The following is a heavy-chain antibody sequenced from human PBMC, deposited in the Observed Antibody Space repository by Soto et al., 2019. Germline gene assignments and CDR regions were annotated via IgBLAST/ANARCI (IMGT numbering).Heavy chain of an antibody. J-gene: IGHJ4*02. Sequence: EVRMVASGGGLVQPGGSLRLSCEASGFTISAYWMSWVRQAPGKGLEWVANMRQDGFEKYYLDSVKGRFTMSRDNAENSLHLQMNSLRVEDTALYYCVRGGSKFDFWGQGARVTVSS. CDR1: GFTISAYW. D-gene: IGHD2-2*01. CDR2: MRQDGFEK. CDR3: VRGGSKFDF. V-gene: IGHV3-7*01.